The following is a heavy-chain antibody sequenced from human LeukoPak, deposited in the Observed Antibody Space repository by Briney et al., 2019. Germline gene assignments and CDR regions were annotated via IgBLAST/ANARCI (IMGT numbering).Heavy chain of an antibody. Sequence: NASETLSLTCTVSGGSISSGGYYWSWIRQHPGKGLEWIGYIYYSGSTYYNPSLKSRVTISVDTSKNQFSLKLSSVTAADTAVYYCARDVVINYYYGMDVWGQGTTVTVSS. V-gene: IGHV4-31*03. CDR2: IYYSGST. CDR3: ARDVVINYYYGMDV. J-gene: IGHJ6*02. D-gene: IGHD3-22*01. CDR1: GGSISSGGYY.